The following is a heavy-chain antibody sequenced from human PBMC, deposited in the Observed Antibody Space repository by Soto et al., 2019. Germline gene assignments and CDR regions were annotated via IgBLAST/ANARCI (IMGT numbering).Heavy chain of an antibody. V-gene: IGHV3-74*01. Sequence: EVQLVESGGDSVQPGGSLRLSCAASGFTFSTYWMHWVRQAPGEGLVWVSRIKGDGSSTSSADSMEGRFTISRDNAKNPVYLHMNSLRADDTAVYYCARGAFHNYSLDYWGQGTLVTVSS. CDR3: ARGAFHNYSLDY. D-gene: IGHD2-21*01. CDR2: IKGDGSST. J-gene: IGHJ4*02. CDR1: GFTFSTYW.